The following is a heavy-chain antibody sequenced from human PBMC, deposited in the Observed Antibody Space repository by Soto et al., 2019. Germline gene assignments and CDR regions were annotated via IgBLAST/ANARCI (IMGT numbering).Heavy chain of an antibody. Sequence: AVGSLRLSGAASGFTFSRYAMSWVRQAPGKGLEWVSAIGGSGGSTYYADSVKGRFTISRDNSKNTLYLQMNSLRAEDTAVYYCANRDLASSAFDIWGQGTMVTVSS. J-gene: IGHJ3*02. D-gene: IGHD3-16*01. V-gene: IGHV3-23*01. CDR1: GFTFSRYA. CDR3: ANRDLASSAFDI. CDR2: IGGSGGST.